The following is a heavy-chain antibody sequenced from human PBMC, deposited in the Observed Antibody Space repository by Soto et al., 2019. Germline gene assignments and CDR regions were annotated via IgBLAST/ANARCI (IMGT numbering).Heavy chain of an antibody. J-gene: IGHJ6*02. CDR1: GFTFISYW. CDR3: ARDFYDFWSGLYYYYYYGMDV. V-gene: IGHV3-74*01. CDR2: INSDGSST. D-gene: IGHD3-3*01. Sequence: WGSLRLSCAASGFTFISYWIHFFRQSPFKWLVWVSRINSDGSSTSYADSVKGRFTISRDNAKNTLYLQMNSLRAEDTAVYYCARDFYDFWSGLYYYYYYGMDVWGQGTTVTVSS.